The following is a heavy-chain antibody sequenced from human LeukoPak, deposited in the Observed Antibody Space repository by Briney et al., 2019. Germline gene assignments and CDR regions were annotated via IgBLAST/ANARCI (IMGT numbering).Heavy chain of an antibody. D-gene: IGHD6-13*01. Sequence: GGSLRLSCAASGFTFSSYSMNWVRQAPGKGLEWVSSISSRSTYIYYADSVRGRFTISRDNAKNSLHLRMNSLRAEDTSVYYCARDPAGTGFDPWGQGTLVTVSS. CDR1: GFTFSSYS. CDR2: ISSRSTYI. J-gene: IGHJ5*02. V-gene: IGHV3-21*01. CDR3: ARDPAGTGFDP.